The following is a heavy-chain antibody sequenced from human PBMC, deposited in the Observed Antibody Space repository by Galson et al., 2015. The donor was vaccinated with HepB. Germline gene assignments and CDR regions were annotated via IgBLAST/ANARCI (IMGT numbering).Heavy chain of an antibody. Sequence: SETLSLTCTVSGGSISSYYWSWIRQPPGKGLEWIGYIYYSRSTNYNPSLKSRVTISVDTSKNQFSLKLSSVTAADTAVYYCARWVDGYNVGGFDYWGQGTLVTVSS. D-gene: IGHD5-24*01. CDR2: IYYSRST. CDR3: ARWVDGYNVGGFDY. J-gene: IGHJ4*02. CDR1: GGSISSYY. V-gene: IGHV4-59*01.